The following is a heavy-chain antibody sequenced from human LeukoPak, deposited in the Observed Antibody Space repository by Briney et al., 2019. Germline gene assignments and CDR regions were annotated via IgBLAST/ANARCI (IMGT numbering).Heavy chain of an antibody. CDR3: AKDRYILTGYYGY. V-gene: IGHV3-23*01. D-gene: IGHD3-9*01. CDR2: ISGIGDTT. CDR1: GFTFSSYA. J-gene: IGHJ4*02. Sequence: GGSLRLSCAASGFTFSSYAMSWVRQAPGKGLEWVSAISGIGDTTYYADSVKGRFTISRDTSKNTLYLQMNSLRAEDTAVYYCAKDRYILTGYYGYWGQGTLVTVSS.